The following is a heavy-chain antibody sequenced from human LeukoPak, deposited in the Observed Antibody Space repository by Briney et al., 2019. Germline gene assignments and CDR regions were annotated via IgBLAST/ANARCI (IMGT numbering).Heavy chain of an antibody. Sequence: SETLSLTCTVSGGSISSYYWSWIRQPPGKGLEWIGYIYYSGSTNYNPFLKSRVTISVDTSKNQFSLKLSSVTAADTAVYYCARGNWNDKMPFDYWGQGTLVTVSS. CDR3: ARGNWNDKMPFDY. CDR1: GGSISSYY. D-gene: IGHD1-20*01. V-gene: IGHV4-59*01. J-gene: IGHJ4*02. CDR2: IYYSGST.